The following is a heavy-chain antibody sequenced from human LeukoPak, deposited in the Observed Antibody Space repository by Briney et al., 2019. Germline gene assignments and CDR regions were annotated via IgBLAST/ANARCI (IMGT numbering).Heavy chain of an antibody. V-gene: IGHV3-11*01. J-gene: IGHJ4*02. D-gene: IGHD3-10*01. Sequence: PGGSLRLSCAASGFAFGDYCMTWIRLAPGKGLEWVSYISSSGSTTNYADSVKGRFTISRDNAKNSLNLQMNSLRAEDTAVYYCARDMGYGTGSPYYFDYWGQGTLVTVSS. CDR2: ISSSGSTT. CDR1: GFAFGDYC. CDR3: ARDMGYGTGSPYYFDY.